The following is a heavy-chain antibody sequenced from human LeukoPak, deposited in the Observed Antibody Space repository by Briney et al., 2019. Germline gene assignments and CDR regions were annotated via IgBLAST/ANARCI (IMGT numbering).Heavy chain of an antibody. CDR1: GFTFNNYG. Sequence: GGSLRLSCAASGFTFNNYGLHWVRQAPGKGLVWVSRINSDGSSTSYADSVKGQFTISRDNAKNTLYLQMNSLRAEDTAVYYCARANYYGSGRAAFDIWGQGTMVTVSS. CDR3: ARANYYGSGRAAFDI. D-gene: IGHD3-10*01. V-gene: IGHV3-74*01. CDR2: INSDGSST. J-gene: IGHJ3*02.